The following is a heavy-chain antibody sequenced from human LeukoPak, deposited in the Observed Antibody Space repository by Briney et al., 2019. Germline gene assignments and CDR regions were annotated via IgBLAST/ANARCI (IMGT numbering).Heavy chain of an antibody. V-gene: IGHV1-46*01. Sequence: ASVKVSCKASGYTFTSYGMSWARQAPGQGLEWMGIINPSGGSTSYAQKFQGRVTMTRDMSTSPVYMELSSLGSEDTAVYYCARDYDYVWGSLTPWGQGTLVTVSS. CDR2: INPSGGST. CDR1: GYTFTSYG. CDR3: ARDYDYVWGSLTP. D-gene: IGHD3-16*01. J-gene: IGHJ5*02.